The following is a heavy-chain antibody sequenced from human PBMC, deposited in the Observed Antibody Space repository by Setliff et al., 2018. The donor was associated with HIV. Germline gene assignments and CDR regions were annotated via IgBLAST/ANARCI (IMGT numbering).Heavy chain of an antibody. CDR2: ITPNSGGT. CDR1: GFTFTGYY. D-gene: IGHD6-6*01. Sequence: GASVKVSCKASGFTFTGYYIHWVRQAPGQGLEWMGWITPNSGGTNYAQKFQGRVTMTRDTSISTAYMELSRPRSDDTAVYYCARDLGYSSSSGWFDPWGQGTLVTVSS. V-gene: IGHV1-2*02. CDR3: ARDLGYSSSSGWFDP. J-gene: IGHJ5*02.